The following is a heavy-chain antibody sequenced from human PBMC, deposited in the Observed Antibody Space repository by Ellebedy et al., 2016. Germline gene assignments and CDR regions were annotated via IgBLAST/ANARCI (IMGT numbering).Heavy chain of an antibody. V-gene: IGHV3-30*18. CDR1: GFTFSSYG. CDR2: ISYDGSNK. CDR3: AKVVAVAAFDY. Sequence: GESLKISXAASGFTFSSYGMHWVRQAPGKGLEWVAVISYDGSNKYYADSVKGRFTISRDNSKNTLYLQMNSLRAEDTAVYYCAKVVAVAAFDYWGQGTLVTVSS. J-gene: IGHJ4*02. D-gene: IGHD6-19*01.